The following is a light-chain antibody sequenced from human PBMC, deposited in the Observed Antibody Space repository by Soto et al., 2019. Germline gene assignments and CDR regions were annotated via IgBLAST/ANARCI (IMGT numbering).Light chain of an antibody. V-gene: IGLV2-14*01. J-gene: IGLJ2*01. CDR3: SSYTIYSTLLL. CDR2: EVT. CDR1: SSDIGGYKY. Sequence: QSALTQPASVSGSPGQSITISCTGTSSDIGGYKYVSWYQQHPDKAPKLIIYEVTNRPSGVSDRFSGSKSGNTASLTISGLQAEDGADYYCSSYTIYSTLLLFGGGTKLTVL.